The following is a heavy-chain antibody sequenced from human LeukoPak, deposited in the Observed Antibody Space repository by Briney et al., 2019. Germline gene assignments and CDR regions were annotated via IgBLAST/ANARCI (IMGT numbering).Heavy chain of an antibody. J-gene: IGHJ6*03. CDR2: INHSGST. V-gene: IGHV4-34*01. D-gene: IGHD2-2*01. Sequence: SETLSLTCAVHGGSLSGYYWSWIRQPPGKGLEWIGEINHSGSTNYNPSLKSRVTISVDTSKNQFSLKLSSVTAADTAVYYCARLVVVPAALLYYYYYYMDVWGKGTTVTVSS. CDR3: ARLVVVPAALLYYYYYYMDV. CDR1: GGSLSGYY.